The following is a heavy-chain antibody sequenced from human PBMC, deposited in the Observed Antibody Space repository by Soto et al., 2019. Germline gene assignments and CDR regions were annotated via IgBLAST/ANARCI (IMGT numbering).Heavy chain of an antibody. J-gene: IGHJ4*02. V-gene: IGHV3-30*03. CDR1: GFTFSSYG. CDR2: ISYDGSNK. CDR3: ATVTKTDTAMVPNSY. D-gene: IGHD5-18*01. Sequence: QPGGSLRLSCAASGFTFSSYGMHWVRQAPGKGLEWVAVISYDGSNKYYADSVKGRFTISRDNSKNTLYLQMNSLRAEDTAVYYCATVTKTDTAMVPNSYWGQGTLVTVSS.